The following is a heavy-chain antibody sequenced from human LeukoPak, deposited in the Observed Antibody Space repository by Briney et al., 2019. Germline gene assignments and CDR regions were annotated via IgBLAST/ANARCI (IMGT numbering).Heavy chain of an antibody. CDR3: AADSTSYYVFDY. V-gene: IGHV3-48*03. D-gene: IGHD3-22*01. CDR1: GFTFSSYE. CDR2: ISSSGNTI. Sequence: GGSLRLSCAASGFTFSSYEMNWVRQAPGKGLEWVSYISSSGNTIYYADSVKGRFTISRDNAKNSLYLQMNSLSAEDTAVYYCAADSTSYYVFDYGGQGTLVTVSS. J-gene: IGHJ4*02.